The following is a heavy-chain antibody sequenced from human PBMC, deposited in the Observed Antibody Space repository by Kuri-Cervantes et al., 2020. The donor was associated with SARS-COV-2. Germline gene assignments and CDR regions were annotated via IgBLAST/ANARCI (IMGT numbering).Heavy chain of an antibody. V-gene: IGHV3-48*01. D-gene: IGHD3-22*01. CDR3: SRTYVSSGSLYYYYYMDV. CDR1: GFTFSSYS. CDR2: ISSSSSTI. Sequence: GESLKISCAASGFTFSSYSMNWVRQAPGKGLEWVSYISSSSSTIYYADSVKGRFTISRDNAKNSLYLQMNSLRAEDTAVYYCSRTYVSSGSLYYYYYMDVWGKGTTVTVSS. J-gene: IGHJ6*03.